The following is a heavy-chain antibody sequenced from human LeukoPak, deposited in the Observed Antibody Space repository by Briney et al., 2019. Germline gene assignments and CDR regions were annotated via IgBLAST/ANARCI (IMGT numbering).Heavy chain of an antibody. D-gene: IGHD1-26*01. CDR1: GGSLSGYY. CDR3: ARGLAESGSYYNTFQH. J-gene: IGHJ1*01. CDR2: INHSGST. V-gene: IGHV4-34*01. Sequence: KPSETLSLTCAVYGGSLSGYYWSWIRQPPGKGLEWIGEINHSGSTNYNPSLKSRVTISVDTSKNQFSLKLSSVTAADTAVYYCARGLAESGSYYNTFQHWGQGTLVTVSS.